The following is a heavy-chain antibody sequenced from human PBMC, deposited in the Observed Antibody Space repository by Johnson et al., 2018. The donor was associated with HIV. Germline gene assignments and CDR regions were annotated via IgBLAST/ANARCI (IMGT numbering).Heavy chain of an antibody. CDR1: RFTFSDYY. J-gene: IGHJ3*02. Sequence: QVQLVESGGGLVKPGGSLRLSCVASRFTFSDYYMSWIRQAPGKGLEWVSSMSSSGTTIYIADSVKGRFTISRANAKNSLYLQMNSLRAEDTAVYYCARDQGDIVVVVAAELWAFDIWGQGTIVIVSS. V-gene: IGHV3-11*04. CDR2: MSSSGTTI. CDR3: ARDQGDIVVVVAAELWAFDI. D-gene: IGHD2-15*01.